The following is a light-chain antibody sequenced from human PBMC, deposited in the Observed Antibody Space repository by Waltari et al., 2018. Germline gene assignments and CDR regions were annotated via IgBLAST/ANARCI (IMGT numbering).Light chain of an antibody. V-gene: IGKV3-20*01. CDR2: GES. CDR1: QSVSSSY. CDR3: QQYGSSVLT. J-gene: IGKJ4*01. Sequence: EIVLTQSPGTLSLSPGERATLSCRASQSVSSSYLAWYQQKPGQAPRLLIYGESSRATGIPDRFSGSGSGTDLTLTISRLEPEDFAVYYCQQYGSSVLTFGGGTKVEIK.